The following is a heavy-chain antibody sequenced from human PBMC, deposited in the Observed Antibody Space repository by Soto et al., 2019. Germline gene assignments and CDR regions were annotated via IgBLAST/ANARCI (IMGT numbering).Heavy chain of an antibody. J-gene: IGHJ5*02. CDR1: GDSVSSNSAA. CDR3: ARAPFDCSGGSCYSNLIWFDP. Sequence: SQTLSLTCAISGDSVSSNSAAWNWIRQSPSRGLEWLGRTYYRSKWYNDYAVYVKSRITINPDKSRNQFSLQLNSVTPEVTAVYYCARAPFDCSGGSCYSNLIWFDPWGQGTLVTVSS. CDR2: TYYRSKWYN. D-gene: IGHD2-15*01. V-gene: IGHV6-1*01.